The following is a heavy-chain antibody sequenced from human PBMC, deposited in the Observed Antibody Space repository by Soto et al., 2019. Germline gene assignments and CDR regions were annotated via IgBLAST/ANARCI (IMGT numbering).Heavy chain of an antibody. V-gene: IGHV3-30*18. Sequence: PGGSLRLSCAASGFTFSSYGMHWVRQAPGKGLEWVAVISYDGSNKYYADSVKGRFTISRDNSKNTLYLQMNSLRAEDTAVYYCAKVPAPRNGDSVHSFDIWGQGTMVTVSS. J-gene: IGHJ3*02. D-gene: IGHD4-17*01. CDR1: GFTFSSYG. CDR2: ISYDGSNK. CDR3: AKVPAPRNGDSVHSFDI.